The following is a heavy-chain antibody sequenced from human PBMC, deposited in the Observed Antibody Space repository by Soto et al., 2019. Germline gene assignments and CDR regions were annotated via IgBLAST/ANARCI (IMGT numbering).Heavy chain of an antibody. Sequence: GSLRLSCAASGFTFSSYAMHWVRQAPGKGLEGVAVISYDGSNKYYADSVKGRFTISRDNSKNTLYLQMNSLRAEDTAVYYCAREKDGLRGYDFWSGYVSDAFDIWGQGTMVTVSS. V-gene: IGHV3-30-3*01. CDR3: AREKDGLRGYDFWSGYVSDAFDI. D-gene: IGHD3-3*01. CDR1: GFTFSSYA. J-gene: IGHJ3*02. CDR2: ISYDGSNK.